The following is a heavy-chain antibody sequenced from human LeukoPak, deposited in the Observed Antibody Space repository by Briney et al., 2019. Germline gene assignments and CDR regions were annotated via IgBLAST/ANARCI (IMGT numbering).Heavy chain of an antibody. D-gene: IGHD3-22*01. V-gene: IGHV4-59*08. CDR3: ARHYYDRSDSYSFDY. Sequence: PSETLSLTCTVSGGSFSGYYWSWIRQPPGQGLEWIGYIFSSGSTNYHPSLKSRVTISEDTSVNQFSLKLSSVPAADTAVYYCARHYYDRSDSYSFDYWGQGTLVTVSS. CDR2: IFSSGST. J-gene: IGHJ4*02. CDR1: GGSFSGYY.